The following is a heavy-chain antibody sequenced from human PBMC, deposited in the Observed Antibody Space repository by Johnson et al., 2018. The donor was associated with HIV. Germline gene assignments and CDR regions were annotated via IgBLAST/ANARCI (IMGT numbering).Heavy chain of an antibody. V-gene: IGHV3-30-3*02. J-gene: IGHJ3*02. Sequence: QVQLVESGGGLVQPGRSLRLSCTASGFTFSSYAMHWVRQAPGKGLEWVAVISYDGSNKYYADSVKGRFTISRDNSNNTLYLQMNSLRAEDTAVYYCAKFRDAFDIWGQGTMVTVSS. CDR1: GFTFSSYA. CDR2: ISYDGSNK. CDR3: AKFRDAFDI.